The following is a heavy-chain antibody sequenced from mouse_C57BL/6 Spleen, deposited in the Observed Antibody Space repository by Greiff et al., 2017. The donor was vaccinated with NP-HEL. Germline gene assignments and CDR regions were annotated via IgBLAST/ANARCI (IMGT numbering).Heavy chain of an antibody. D-gene: IGHD2-4*01. V-gene: IGHV5-4*03. Sequence: EVKLMESGGGLVKPGGSLKLSCAASGFTFSSYAMSWVRQTPEKRLEWVATISDGGSYTYYPDNVKGRFTISRDNAKNNLYLQMSHLKSEDTAMYYCARVYYDYDAWFAYWGQGTLVTVSA. J-gene: IGHJ3*01. CDR2: ISDGGSYT. CDR3: ARVYYDYDAWFAY. CDR1: GFTFSSYA.